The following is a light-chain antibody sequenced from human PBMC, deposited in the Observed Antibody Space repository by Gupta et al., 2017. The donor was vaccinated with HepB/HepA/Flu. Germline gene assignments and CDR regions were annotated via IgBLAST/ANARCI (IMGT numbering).Light chain of an antibody. CDR2: AAS. CDR3: QETYDTPRT. V-gene: IGKV1-39*01. J-gene: IGKJ4*01. CDR1: QSISSY. Sequence: DIQMTQSQSSLSASVGDRVTIPCRASQSISSYLNWYQQKPGKAPELLIYAASTLQTGVPSRFSGSGSGTDFTLTVSSLQPEDFATYYCQETYDTPRTFGGGTKVEIK.